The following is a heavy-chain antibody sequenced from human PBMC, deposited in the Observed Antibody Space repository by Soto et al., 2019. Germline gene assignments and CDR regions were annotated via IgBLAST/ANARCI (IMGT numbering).Heavy chain of an antibody. J-gene: IGHJ4*02. CDR2: ISYDGSNK. Sequence: QVQLVESGGGVVQPGRSLRLSCAASGFTFSSYAMHWVRQAPGKGLEWVAVISYDGSNKYYADSVKGRFTISRDNSKNTLYLKMNSLRAEDTAGYYCARDRIREFDYWGQGTLVTVSS. CDR1: GFTFSSYA. CDR3: ARDRIREFDY. V-gene: IGHV3-30-3*01. D-gene: IGHD2-21*01.